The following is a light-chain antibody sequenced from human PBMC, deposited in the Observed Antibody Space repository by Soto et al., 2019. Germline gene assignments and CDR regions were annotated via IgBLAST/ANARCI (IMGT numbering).Light chain of an antibody. Sequence: MLTPPPVPLTLSPGESATLSCRASQSVSSTYIAWYQQKFGQAPRLLIYGASSRATGIPDRFSGSGSGTDFTLTISRLEPEDFAVYYCQQYNNSPLTFGGGAKVDI. CDR1: QSVSSTY. J-gene: IGKJ4*01. V-gene: IGKV3-20*01. CDR2: GAS. CDR3: QQYNNSPLT.